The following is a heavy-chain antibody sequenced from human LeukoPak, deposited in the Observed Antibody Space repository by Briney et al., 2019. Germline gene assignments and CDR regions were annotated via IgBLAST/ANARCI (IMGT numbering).Heavy chain of an antibody. Sequence: PGGSLRLSCVASGFIFRSYGIHWVRRAPGKGLEWVTFIHFDGSNEYYADFVKGRFTISRDNSKNTVYLQMNSLRAEDTAVYYCAKDGIMHSNGPPEFVPWGQGTLVSVSS. CDR1: GFIFRSYG. CDR2: IHFDGSNE. D-gene: IGHD3-16*01. V-gene: IGHV3-30*02. CDR3: AKDGIMHSNGPPEFVP. J-gene: IGHJ5*02.